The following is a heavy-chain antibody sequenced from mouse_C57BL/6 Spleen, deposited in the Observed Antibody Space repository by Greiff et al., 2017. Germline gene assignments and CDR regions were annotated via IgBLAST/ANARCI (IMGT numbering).Heavy chain of an antibody. CDR1: GFSLTSYG. CDR2: IWSGGST. V-gene: IGHV2-2*01. J-gene: IGHJ4*01. CDR3: ARKVIYDGNSYAMDY. Sequence: VKLMESGPGLVQPSQSLSITCTVSGFSLTSYGVHWVRQSPGKGLEWLGVIWSGGSTDYNAAFISRLSISKDTSKSQVFLKMNSLQADDTAIYYCARKVIYDGNSYAMDYWGQGTSVTVSS. D-gene: IGHD2-1*01.